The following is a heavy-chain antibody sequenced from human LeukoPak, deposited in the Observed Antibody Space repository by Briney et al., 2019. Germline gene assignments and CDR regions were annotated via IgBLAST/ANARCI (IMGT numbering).Heavy chain of an antibody. J-gene: IGHJ4*02. D-gene: IGHD3-22*01. CDR3: ARYLGYYYDSSGYSHFDY. CDR2: TFYSGNT. CDR1: GFTFSSYA. Sequence: GSLRLSCAASGFTFSSYAMHWVRQPPGKGLEWIGGTFYSGNTYDNPSLKSRVTISVDTSKNQFSLKLSSVTAADTAVYYCARYLGYYYDSSGYSHFDYWGQGTLVTVSS. V-gene: IGHV4-59*08.